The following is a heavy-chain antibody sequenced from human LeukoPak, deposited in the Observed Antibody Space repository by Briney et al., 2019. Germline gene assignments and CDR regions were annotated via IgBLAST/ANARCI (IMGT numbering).Heavy chain of an antibody. CDR3: AALWDTRGGYFDY. J-gene: IGHJ4*02. V-gene: IGHV1-58*02. Sequence: SVKVSCKASGFTFTSSAMQWVRQARGQRLEWIGWIVVGSGNTNYAQKFQERVTITRDMSTSTAYMELSSLRSEDTAMYYCAALWDTRGGYFDYWGQGTLVTVSS. CDR2: IVVGSGNT. D-gene: IGHD3-10*01. CDR1: GFTFTSSA.